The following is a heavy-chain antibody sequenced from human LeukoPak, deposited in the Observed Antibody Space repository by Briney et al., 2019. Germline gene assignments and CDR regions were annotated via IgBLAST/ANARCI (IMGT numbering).Heavy chain of an antibody. CDR2: INPSGGTT. Sequence: ASVKVSCKASGYTFSSYFMHWVRQAPGQGLEWMEIINPSGGTTNYAQKLQGRVTMTRDTSTSTVYMELSSLRSEDTAVYYCARDLVYYGSGTYHAFDIWGQGTRVTVSS. J-gene: IGHJ3*02. CDR3: ARDLVYYGSGTYHAFDI. V-gene: IGHV1-46*01. D-gene: IGHD3-10*01. CDR1: GYTFSSYF.